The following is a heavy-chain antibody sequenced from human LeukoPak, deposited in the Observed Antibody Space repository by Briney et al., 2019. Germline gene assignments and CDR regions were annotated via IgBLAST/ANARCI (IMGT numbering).Heavy chain of an antibody. CDR2: TNHSGST. D-gene: IGHD2-15*01. J-gene: IGHJ6*02. Sequence: SETLSLTCAVYGGSFSGYYWSWIRQPPGKGLEWIGETNHSGSTNYNPSLKSRVTISVDTSKNQFSLKLSSVTAADTAVYYCARGRRVVVAATRYYYYGMDVWGQGTTVTVSS. V-gene: IGHV4-34*01. CDR1: GGSFSGYY. CDR3: ARGRRVVVAATRYYYYGMDV.